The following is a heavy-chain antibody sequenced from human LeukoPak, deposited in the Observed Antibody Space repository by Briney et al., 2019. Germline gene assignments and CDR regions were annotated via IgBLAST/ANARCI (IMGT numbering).Heavy chain of an antibody. CDR1: GFTVSSNY. Sequence: PGGSLRLSCAASGFTVSSNYMSWVRQAPGKGLEWVSVIYSDGSTSYADSVKGRFTISRDNSKNALYLQMNSLRVEDTAVYYCARGTEGPHYYDSNPIDYWGQGTLVTVSS. V-gene: IGHV3-66*01. D-gene: IGHD3-22*01. CDR3: ARGTEGPHYYDSNPIDY. J-gene: IGHJ4*02. CDR2: IYSDGST.